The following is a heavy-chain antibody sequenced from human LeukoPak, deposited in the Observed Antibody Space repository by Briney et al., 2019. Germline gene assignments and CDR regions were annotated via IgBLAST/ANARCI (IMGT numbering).Heavy chain of an antibody. D-gene: IGHD6-13*01. J-gene: IGHJ4*02. CDR1: GDSISSGSYY. Sequence: PSETLSLTCSVSGDSISSGSYYWSWIRQPAGKGLEWIGSIYYSGSTYYNPSLKSRVTISVDTSKNQFSLKLSSVTAADTAVYYCARHGYSSSWYGLFDYWGQGTLVTVSS. CDR3: ARHGYSSSWYGLFDY. CDR2: IYYSGST. V-gene: IGHV4-39*01.